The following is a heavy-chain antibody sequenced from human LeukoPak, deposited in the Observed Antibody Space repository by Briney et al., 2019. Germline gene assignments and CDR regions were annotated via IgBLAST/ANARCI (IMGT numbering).Heavy chain of an antibody. CDR3: ARDLEAGSSSRYYYYYYMDV. D-gene: IGHD6-6*01. J-gene: IGHJ6*03. CDR1: GGSFSGYY. V-gene: IGHV4-34*01. CDR2: IYHSGST. Sequence: SETLSLTCAVYGGSFSGYYWSWIRQPPGKGLEWIGEIYHSGSTNYNPSLKSRVTISVDTSKNQFSLKLSSVTAADTAVYYCARDLEAGSSSRYYYYYYMDVWGKGTTVTVSS.